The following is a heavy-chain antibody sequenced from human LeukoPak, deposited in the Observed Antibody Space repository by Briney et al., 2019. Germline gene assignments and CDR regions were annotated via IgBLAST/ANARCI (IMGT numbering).Heavy chain of an antibody. CDR2: INDSGST. Sequence: SETLSLTCGVYGGSFSGYYWSWIRQPPGKGLEWIGEINDSGSTNYNPSLKSRATISADTSKNRFSLNLSSVTAADTAVYYCARDKETVTGPYYYYYMDVWGKGTTVTVSS. V-gene: IGHV4-34*01. CDR3: ARDKETVTGPYYYYYMDV. CDR1: GGSFSGYY. J-gene: IGHJ6*03. D-gene: IGHD4-17*01.